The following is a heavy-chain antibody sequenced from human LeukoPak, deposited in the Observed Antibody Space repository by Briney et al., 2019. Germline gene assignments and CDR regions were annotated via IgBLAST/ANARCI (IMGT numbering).Heavy chain of an antibody. CDR1: GYTFTSYA. CDR3: ARDLFGTTMQPDY. J-gene: IGHJ4*02. D-gene: IGHD1-1*01. Sequence: ASVKVSCKASGYTFTSYAMHWVRQAPGQRLEWMGWINAGNGNTKYSQEFQGRVTITRDTSTSTVYMELSSLRSEDTAVYYCARDLFGTTMQPDYWGQGTLVTVSS. V-gene: IGHV1-3*03. CDR2: INAGNGNT.